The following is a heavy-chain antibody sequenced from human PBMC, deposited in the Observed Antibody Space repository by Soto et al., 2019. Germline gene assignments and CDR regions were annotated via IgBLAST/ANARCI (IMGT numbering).Heavy chain of an antibody. CDR2: ISYDGRNK. CDR1: GFTFSRHG. V-gene: IGHV3-30*18. Sequence: QVQLVESGGGVVQPGRSLRLSCVASGFTFSRHGMHWVRQAPGKGLEWVAVISYDGRNKYYADSVKGRFTISRDNSKNTLYLQLNRLRAEDTAVYFCAKGGSGSSSLDYWGQGTLVTVSS. D-gene: IGHD1-26*01. J-gene: IGHJ4*02. CDR3: AKGGSGSSSLDY.